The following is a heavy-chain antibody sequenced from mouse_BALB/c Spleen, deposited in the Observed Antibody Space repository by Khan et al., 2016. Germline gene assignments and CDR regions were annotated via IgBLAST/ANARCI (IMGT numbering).Heavy chain of an antibody. Sequence: EVQLQESGPGLVKPSQSLSLTCTVTGYSITSDYVWNWIRQFPGDSLEWLGFISYSGSTNYNPSLKSRISITRDTSKNQFFLQLNSVTTDDTATYDSAVIHYYGCLDYWGQGTTLTVSS. V-gene: IGHV3-2*02. CDR2: ISYSGST. CDR3: AVIHYYGCLDY. D-gene: IGHD1-2*01. CDR1: GYSITSDYV. J-gene: IGHJ2*01.